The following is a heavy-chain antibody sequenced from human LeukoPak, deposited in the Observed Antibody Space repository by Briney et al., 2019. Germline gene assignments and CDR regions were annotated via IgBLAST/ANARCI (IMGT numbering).Heavy chain of an antibody. CDR3: AKDLSVANYYDSSGYYA. CDR1: GFTFSSYG. V-gene: IGHV3-30*18. Sequence: GGSLRLSCAASGFTFSSYGMHWVRQAPGKGLEWVAVISYDGSNKYYADSVKGRFTISRDNSKNTLYLQMNSLRAEDTAVYYCAKDLSVANYYDSSGYYAWGQGTLVTVSS. CDR2: ISYDGSNK. J-gene: IGHJ5*02. D-gene: IGHD3-22*01.